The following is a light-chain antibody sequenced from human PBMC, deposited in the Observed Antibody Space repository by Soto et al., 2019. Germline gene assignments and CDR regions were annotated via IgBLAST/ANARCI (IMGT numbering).Light chain of an antibody. CDR3: QQYGSSPQDT. V-gene: IGKV3-15*01. Sequence: EIVMTQSPDTVSVYPGERVTLSCRASQSVGSSVAWYQQETGQAPRLLIYDASTRATGIPARFSASGSGTEFTLSIRSLQAEDFAVYYCQQYGSSPQDTFGQGTKVDI. J-gene: IGKJ1*01. CDR2: DAS. CDR1: QSVGSS.